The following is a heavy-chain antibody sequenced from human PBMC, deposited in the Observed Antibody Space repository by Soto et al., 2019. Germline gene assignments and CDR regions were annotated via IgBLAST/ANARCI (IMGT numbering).Heavy chain of an antibody. J-gene: IGHJ5*02. CDR2: INHSGST. V-gene: IGHV4-59*12. CDR3: ARGRSPYCSSSSCYALYH. Sequence: PSETLSLTCTVSGGSISSYYWSCIRQPPGKGLEWIGYINHSGSTNYNPSLKSRVTISVDTSKNQFSLKLSSVTAADTAVYYCARGRSPYCSSSSCYALYHWGQGILVTVSS. CDR1: GGSISSYY. D-gene: IGHD2-2*01.